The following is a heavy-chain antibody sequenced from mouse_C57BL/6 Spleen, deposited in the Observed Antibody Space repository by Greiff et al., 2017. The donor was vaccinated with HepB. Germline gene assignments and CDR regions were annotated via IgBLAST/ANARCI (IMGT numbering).Heavy chain of an antibody. J-gene: IGHJ1*03. Sequence: EVHLVESGGGLVKPGGSLKLSCAASGFTFSSYTMSWVRQTPEKRLEWVATISGGGGNTYYPDSVKGRFTISRDNAKNTLYLQMSSLRSEDTALYYCARQGLLRPSWYFDVWGTGTTVTVSS. D-gene: IGHD1-2*01. V-gene: IGHV5-9*01. CDR1: GFTFSSYT. CDR3: ARQGLLRPSWYFDV. CDR2: ISGGGGNT.